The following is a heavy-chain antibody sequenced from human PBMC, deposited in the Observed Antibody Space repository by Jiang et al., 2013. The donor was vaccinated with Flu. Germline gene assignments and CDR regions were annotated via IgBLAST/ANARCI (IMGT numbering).Heavy chain of an antibody. CDR3: ARGALWMEPQPIDY. CDR1: ISSSSYY. V-gene: IGHV4-39*07. CDR2: IYYSGST. J-gene: IGHJ4*02. Sequence: ISSSSYYWGWIRQPPGKGLEWIGSIYYSGSTYYNPSLKSRVTISVDTSKNQFSLKLSSVTAADTAVYYCARGALWMEPQPIDYWGQGTLVTVSS. D-gene: IGHD1-14*01.